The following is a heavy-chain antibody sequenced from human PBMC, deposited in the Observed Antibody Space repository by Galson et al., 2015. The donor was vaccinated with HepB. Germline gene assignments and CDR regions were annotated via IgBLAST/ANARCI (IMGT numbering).Heavy chain of an antibody. V-gene: IGHV1-24*01. CDR2: FDPEAGQT. CDR1: GYTLTDLS. CDR3: ATVSTRNDAFDI. D-gene: IGHD1-1*01. J-gene: IGHJ3*02. Sequence: SVKVSCKVSGYTLTDLSMHWVRQAPGRGLEWLGGFDPEAGQTVYAQSFQGRVTMTEDRSTDTDYMELSSLRSEDTAVYYCATVSTRNDAFDIWGQGTMVTVSS.